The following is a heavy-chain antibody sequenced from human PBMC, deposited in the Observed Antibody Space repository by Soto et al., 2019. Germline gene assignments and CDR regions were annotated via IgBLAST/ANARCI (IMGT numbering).Heavy chain of an antibody. V-gene: IGHV4-31*03. CDR1: GGSINSGDYY. CDR2: IFYSGST. J-gene: IGHJ6*02. D-gene: IGHD3-10*01. Sequence: QVQLQESGPGLVKPSQTLSFTCTVSGGSINSGDYYWSWIRQHPGKGLEWIGYIFYSGSTYYNPSLKSRVTISVDTSKNQFSLKLSSVTAADTAVYYCARDLRGGSYGMDVWGQGTTVTVSS. CDR3: ARDLRGGSYGMDV.